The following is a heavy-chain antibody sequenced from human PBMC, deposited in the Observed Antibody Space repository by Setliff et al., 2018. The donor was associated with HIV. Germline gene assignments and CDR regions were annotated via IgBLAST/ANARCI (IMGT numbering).Heavy chain of an antibody. CDR3: AKDRGYYDTTGYFDY. CDR2: IRYDGSNK. Sequence: PGGSLRLSCAASGFTFSSYGMHWVRQAPGKGLEWVAFIRYDGSNKYYADSVKGRFTISRDNSKNTLYLQMNSLRAEDTAVYYCAKDRGYYDTTGYFDYWGQGTLVTVSS. J-gene: IGHJ4*02. D-gene: IGHD3-22*01. V-gene: IGHV3-30*02. CDR1: GFTFSSYG.